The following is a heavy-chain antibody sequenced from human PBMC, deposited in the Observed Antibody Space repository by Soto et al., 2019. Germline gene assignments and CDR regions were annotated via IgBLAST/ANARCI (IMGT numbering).Heavy chain of an antibody. D-gene: IGHD3-16*02. CDR2: ISSSSSYI. CDR3: ARDLYDYIWGSYRIFDY. V-gene: IGHV3-21*01. Sequence: ESGGGLVKPGGSLRLSCAASGFTFSSYSMNWVRQAPGKGLEWVSSISSSSSYIYYADSVKGRFTISRDNAKNSLYLQMNSLRAEDTAVYYCARDLYDYIWGSYRIFDYWGQGTLVTVSS. CDR1: GFTFSSYS. J-gene: IGHJ4*02.